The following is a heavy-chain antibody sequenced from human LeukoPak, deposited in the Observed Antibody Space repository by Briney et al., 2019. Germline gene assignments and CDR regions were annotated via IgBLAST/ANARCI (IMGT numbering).Heavy chain of an antibody. V-gene: IGHV3-30*02. CDR2: IWYDGTNK. CDR1: GFNFSSYV. D-gene: IGHD2-15*01. CDR3: AKGGSSKLTDAFDI. Sequence: GGSLRLSCAAAGFNFSSYVMHWVRQAPGKGLEWVAVIWYDGTNKYYADSVKGRFTISRDNSKNTLDGQMNSRRAEDTAVYYCAKGGSSKLTDAFDIWGQGTVVTVSS. J-gene: IGHJ3*02.